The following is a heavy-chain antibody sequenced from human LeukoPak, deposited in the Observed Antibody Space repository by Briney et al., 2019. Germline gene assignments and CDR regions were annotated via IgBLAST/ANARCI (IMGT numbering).Heavy chain of an antibody. CDR1: GFTVSSNY. V-gene: IGHV3-66*01. D-gene: IGHD6-19*01. CDR3: AKSHQWLAFYDH. Sequence: GGSLRLSCAASGFTVSSNYMSWVRQAPGKGLEWVSVIYSGGSTYYADSVKGRFTISRDNSKNTLYLQMDSLRAEDTAVYYCAKSHQWLAFYDHWGQGTLVTVSS. J-gene: IGHJ4*02. CDR2: IYSGGST.